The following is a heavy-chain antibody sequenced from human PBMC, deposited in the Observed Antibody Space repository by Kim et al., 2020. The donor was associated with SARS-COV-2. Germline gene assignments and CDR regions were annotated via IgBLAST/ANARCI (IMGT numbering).Heavy chain of an antibody. Sequence: GGYLRLSCAASGFTVSSNYMSWVRQAPGKGLEWVSVIYSGGSTYYADSVKGRFTISRDNSKNTLYLQMNSLRAEDTAVYYCARGGYSYGYEASDDYWGQGTLVTVSS. CDR1: GFTVSSNY. D-gene: IGHD5-18*01. J-gene: IGHJ4*02. V-gene: IGHV3-53*01. CDR3: ARGGYSYGYEASDDY. CDR2: IYSGGST.